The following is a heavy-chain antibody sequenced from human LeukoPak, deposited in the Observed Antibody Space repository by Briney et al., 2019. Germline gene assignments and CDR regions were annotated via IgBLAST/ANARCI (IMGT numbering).Heavy chain of an antibody. J-gene: IGHJ6*02. CDR2: MNRDGSEK. D-gene: IGHD3-16*01. CDR3: AGDGGIIRFGGQDV. Sequence: PGGSLRLSCAASGFTFSSYWMSWVRQAPGKGLEWVANMNRDGSEKNYVDSIKGRFTISRDNAANSLYLQMNSLRVEDTAVYYCAGDGGIIRFGGQDVWGQGTTVIVSS. V-gene: IGHV3-7*01. CDR1: GFTFSSYW.